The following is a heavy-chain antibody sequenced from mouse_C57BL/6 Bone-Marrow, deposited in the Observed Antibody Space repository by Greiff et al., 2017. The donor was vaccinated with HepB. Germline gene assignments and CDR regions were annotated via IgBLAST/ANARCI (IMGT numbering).Heavy chain of an antibody. V-gene: IGHV1-82*01. J-gene: IGHJ3*01. CDR3: ARDYGQGAWFAY. CDR1: GYAFSSSW. D-gene: IGHD1-1*02. Sequence: QVQLKESGPELVKPGASVKISCKASGYAFSSSWMNWVKQRPGKGLEWIGRIYPGDGDTNYNGKFKGKATLTADKSSSTAYMQLSSLTSEDSAVYFCARDYGQGAWFAYWGQGTLVTVSA. CDR2: IYPGDGDT.